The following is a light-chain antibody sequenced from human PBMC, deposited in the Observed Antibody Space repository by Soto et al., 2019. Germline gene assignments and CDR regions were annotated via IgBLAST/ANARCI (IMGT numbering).Light chain of an antibody. V-gene: IGLV4-60*02. CDR3: ETWDSNTHTV. CDR2: LEGSGSY. Sequence: QPVLTQSSSASASLGSSVKLTCTLSSGHSSYIIAWHQQQPGKAPRYLMKLEGSGSYNKGSGVPDRFSGSSSGADRYLTISILQFEEEADYYCETWDSNTHTVFGGGTKLTVL. J-gene: IGLJ3*02. CDR1: SGHSSYI.